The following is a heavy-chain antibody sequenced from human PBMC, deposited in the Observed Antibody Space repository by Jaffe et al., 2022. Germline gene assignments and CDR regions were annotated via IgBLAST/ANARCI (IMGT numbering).Heavy chain of an antibody. V-gene: IGHV2-5*02. Sequence: QITLKESGPTLVKPTQTLTLTCTFSGFSLSTSGVGVGWIRQPPGKALEWLALIYWDDDKRYSPSLKSRLTITKDTSKNQVVLTMTNMDPVDTATYYCAHSHSSYDYVWGSYRYTGFDYWGQGTLVTVSS. CDR1: GFSLSTSGVG. CDR2: IYWDDDK. D-gene: IGHD3-16*02. J-gene: IGHJ4*02. CDR3: AHSHSSYDYVWGSYRYTGFDY.